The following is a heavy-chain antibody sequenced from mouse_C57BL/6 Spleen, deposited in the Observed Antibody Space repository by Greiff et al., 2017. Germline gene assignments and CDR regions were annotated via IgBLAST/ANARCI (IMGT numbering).Heavy chain of an antibody. CDR3: ATIYYDYLFDY. CDR2: ISSGSSTI. D-gene: IGHD2-4*01. CDR1: GFTFSDYG. J-gene: IGHJ2*01. Sequence: EVKVVESGGGLVKPGGSLKLSCAASGFTFSDYGMHWVRQAPEKGLEWVAYISSGSSTIYYADTVKGRFTISRDNAKNTLFLQMTSLRSEDTAMYYCATIYYDYLFDYWGQGTTLTVSS. V-gene: IGHV5-17*01.